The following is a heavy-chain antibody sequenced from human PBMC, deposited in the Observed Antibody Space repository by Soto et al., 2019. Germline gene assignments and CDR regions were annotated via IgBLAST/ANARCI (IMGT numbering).Heavy chain of an antibody. Sequence: ASVKVSCEASGGTVSSYSISWVRQAPGQGLEWMGGIIPIFGTANYAQKFQGRATITADESTSTAYMELSRLRSEDTAVYYCARDRRPYAPYCSGGSCSGGWFDPWRQGTLVPVSS. CDR2: IIPIFGTA. V-gene: IGHV1-69*13. CDR1: GGTVSSYS. J-gene: IGHJ5*02. CDR3: ARDRRPYAPYCSGGSCSGGWFDP. D-gene: IGHD2-15*01.